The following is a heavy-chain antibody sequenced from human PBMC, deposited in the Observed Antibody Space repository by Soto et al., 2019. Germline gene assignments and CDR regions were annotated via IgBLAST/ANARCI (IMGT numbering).Heavy chain of an antibody. D-gene: IGHD1-26*01. CDR1: GGSFSGYY. CDR2: INHSGST. CDR3: AKDHRELLRDWFDP. V-gene: IGHV4-34*01. Sequence: SETLSLTCAVYGGSFSGYYWSWIRQPPGKGLEWIGEINHSGSTNYSPSLKSRVTISVDTSKNQFSLKLSSVTAADTAVYYCAKDHRELLRDWFDPWGQGTLVTVSS. J-gene: IGHJ5*02.